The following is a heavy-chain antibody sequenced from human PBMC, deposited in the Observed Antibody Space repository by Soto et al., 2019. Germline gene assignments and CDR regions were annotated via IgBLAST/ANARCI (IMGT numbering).Heavy chain of an antibody. J-gene: IGHJ6*02. CDR2: IYYSGST. V-gene: IGHV4-31*03. Sequence: SETLSLTCTVSGGSISSGGYYWSWIRQHPGKGLEWIGYIYYSGSTYYNPPLRSRVTISVDTSKNQFSLNLNSVTAADTAVYYCARRKQNCYSMDVWGQGTTVTVSS. CDR3: ARRKQNCYSMDV. CDR1: GGSISSGGYY.